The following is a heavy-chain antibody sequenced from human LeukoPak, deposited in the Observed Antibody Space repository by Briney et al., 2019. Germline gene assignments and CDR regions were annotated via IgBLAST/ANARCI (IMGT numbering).Heavy chain of an antibody. V-gene: IGHV6-1*01. Sequence: SPTLSLTCAISGDSVSGSPAVWNWIRQSPSRGLEWLGSAYYRSKWYIDYAVSVKGRITITPDTSKNQFSLQLNSVTPEDTAVYYCARGAVRGGTNFDYWGQGTLVTVSS. J-gene: IGHJ4*02. CDR2: AYYRSKWYI. CDR1: GDSVSGSPAV. CDR3: ARGAVRGGTNFDY. D-gene: IGHD3-10*01.